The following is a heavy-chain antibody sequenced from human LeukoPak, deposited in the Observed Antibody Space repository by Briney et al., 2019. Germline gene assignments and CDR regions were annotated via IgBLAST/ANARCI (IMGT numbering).Heavy chain of an antibody. CDR1: GGSISSGDYY. J-gene: IGHJ4*02. CDR3: ARDEEGGGGVDY. D-gene: IGHD3-10*01. CDR2: IYYSGST. V-gene: IGHV4-30-4*08. Sequence: SETLSLTCTVSGGSISSGDYYWSWIRQPPGKGLEWIGYIYYSGSTYYNLSLKSRVTISVDTSKNQFSLKLSSVTAADTAVYYCARDEEGGGGVDYWGQGTLVTVSS.